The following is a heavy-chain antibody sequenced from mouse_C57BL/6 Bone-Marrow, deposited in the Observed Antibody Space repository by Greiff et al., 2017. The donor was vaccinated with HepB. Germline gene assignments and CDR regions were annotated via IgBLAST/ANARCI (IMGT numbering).Heavy chain of an antibody. Sequence: VQLKESGAELVKPGASVKLSCTASGFNIKDYYMHWVKQRTEQGLEWIGRIDPEDGETKYAPKFQGKATITADTSSNTAYLQLSSLTSEDTAVYYCAHFPSPYGYDGGYFDYWGQGTTLTVSS. CDR2: IDPEDGET. CDR1: GFNIKDYY. V-gene: IGHV14-2*01. CDR3: AHFPSPYGYDGGYFDY. D-gene: IGHD2-2*01. J-gene: IGHJ2*01.